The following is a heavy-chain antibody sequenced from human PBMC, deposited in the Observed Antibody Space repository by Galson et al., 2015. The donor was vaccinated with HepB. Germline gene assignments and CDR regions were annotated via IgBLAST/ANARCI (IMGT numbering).Heavy chain of an antibody. CDR1: GFTFSAYG. V-gene: IGHV3-30*18. J-gene: IGHJ5*02. CDR2: ISHDGSKK. CDR3: VKGGSSGYSDWFDP. D-gene: IGHD3-3*01. Sequence: SLRLSCAASGFTFSAYGMHWVRQVPGKGLEWVAVISHDGSKKYYGDSVKGRFTISRDNSKNTLYLQMDSLRPDDTAVYYCVKGGSSGYSDWFDPWGQGTLVTVSS.